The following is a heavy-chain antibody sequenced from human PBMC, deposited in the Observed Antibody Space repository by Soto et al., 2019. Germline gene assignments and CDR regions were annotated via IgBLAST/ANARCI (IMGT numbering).Heavy chain of an antibody. CDR3: ARAIMIRGAQQSYFDF. Sequence: PSQTLSLTCAISGDSVSSNGAAWNWIRQSPSRGLEWLGRTYYRSKWYNDYALSVKSRITINPDTSKNQFSLQLNSVTPEDTAVYYCARAIMIRGAQQSYFDFWGQGTLVTVSS. CDR1: GDSVSSNGAA. J-gene: IGHJ4*02. V-gene: IGHV6-1*01. D-gene: IGHD3-10*01. CDR2: TYYRSKWYN.